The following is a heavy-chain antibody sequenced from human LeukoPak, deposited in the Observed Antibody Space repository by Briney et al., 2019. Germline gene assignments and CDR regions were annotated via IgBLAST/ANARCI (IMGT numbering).Heavy chain of an antibody. CDR1: GFTFSSYW. V-gene: IGHV3-7*03. J-gene: IGHJ4*02. CDR2: IKQDGSEK. CDR3: AIESYHQSSREFDY. D-gene: IGHD5-18*01. Sequence: GGSLRLSCAASGFTFSSYWMSWVRQAPGKGLEWVANIKQDGSEKYYVDSVKGRFTISRDNAKNSLYLQMNSLRAEDTAVYYCAIESYHQSSREFDYWGQGTLITVSS.